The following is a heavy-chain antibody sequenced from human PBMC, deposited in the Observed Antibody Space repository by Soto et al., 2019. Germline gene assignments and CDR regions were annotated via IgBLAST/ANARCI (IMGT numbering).Heavy chain of an antibody. CDR3: ARDLGGGYEPGDY. V-gene: IGHV1-69*12. CDR2: IISMFGTP. CDR1: GATFSISV. J-gene: IGHJ4*02. D-gene: IGHD5-12*01. Sequence: QVQLVQSGAELKKPGSSVKVSCRASGATFSISVFNWVRQAPGQGLEWMGGIISMFGTPNYSQKFHARVTISADESRSTGYLELNNLRAYDTAIYYCARDLGGGYEPGDYWGQGTQVTVSS.